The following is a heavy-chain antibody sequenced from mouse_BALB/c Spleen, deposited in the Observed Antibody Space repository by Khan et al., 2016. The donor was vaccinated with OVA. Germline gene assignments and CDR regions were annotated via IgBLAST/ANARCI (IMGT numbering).Heavy chain of an antibody. CDR2: IRNDRSPI. CDR3: ASARSWSWVAS. CDR1: AFTFSSFG. J-gene: IGHJ3*01. V-gene: IGHV5-17*02. Sequence: EVQLVVSGGGLVQPGGSRKLSSTASAFTFSSFGIPWVRQAPEKVLEWVAYIRNDRSPIYSADTVKGRFTISRDNAKTTLLLQLTILRSEDTAMDYCASARSWSWVASWGQGTLVTVSA.